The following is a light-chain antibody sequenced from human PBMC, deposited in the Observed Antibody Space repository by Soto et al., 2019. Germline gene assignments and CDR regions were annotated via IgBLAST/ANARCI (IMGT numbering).Light chain of an antibody. V-gene: IGKV2-28*01. CDR1: QSLLHSDGYTY. J-gene: IGKJ2*01. Sequence: DLVMTQSPLSLPVTPGEPASISCKSSQSLLHSDGYTYLDWYLQKPGQSPQLLIYLGSNRASGVPDRFSGSGSGTDFTLKISRVEAEDVGVYYCAQGLQAPFTYGQGAKLEIK. CDR2: LGS. CDR3: AQGLQAPFT.